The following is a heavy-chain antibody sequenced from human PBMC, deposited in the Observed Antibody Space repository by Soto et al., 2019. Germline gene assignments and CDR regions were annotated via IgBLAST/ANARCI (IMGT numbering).Heavy chain of an antibody. D-gene: IGHD3-3*01. CDR3: ARGGGVGVAGSAAFDM. CDR1: GYPVTAYY. J-gene: IGHJ3*02. CDR2: INPATGAA. V-gene: IGHV1-2*02. Sequence: QLHLVQSGAVVKKPGASVTVSCSASGYPVTAYYMHWVRQAPGRGLEWMGGINPATGAAKYTQTFQGRVTMTRDTSTSTVFMELSGPTSEDTAVFYGARGGGVGVAGSAAFDMWGQGTLVTVSS.